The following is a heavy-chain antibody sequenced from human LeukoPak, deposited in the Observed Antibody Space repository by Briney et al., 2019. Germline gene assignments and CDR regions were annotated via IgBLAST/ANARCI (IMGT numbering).Heavy chain of an antibody. CDR3: AIDEKGCEWSGYSGFWFDP. V-gene: IGHV3-21*01. J-gene: IGHJ5*02. CDR2: ISSSSSYI. CDR1: GFTFSSYS. D-gene: IGHD3-3*01. Sequence: GGSLRLSCAASGFTFSSYSMNWVRQAPGKGLEWVSSISSSSSYIYYADSVKGRFTTSRDNAKNSLYLQMNSLRAEDTGVYYCAIDEKGCEWSGYSGFWFDPWGQGTLVTVSS.